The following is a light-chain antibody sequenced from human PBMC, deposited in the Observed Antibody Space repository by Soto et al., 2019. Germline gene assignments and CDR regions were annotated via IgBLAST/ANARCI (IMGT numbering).Light chain of an antibody. Sequence: QSVLTQPPSASGTPGQRVXISCSGSSSNIGSNTVNWYQQLPGTAPKLLIYSNNQRPSGVPDRFSGSKSGTSASLAISGLQSEDEADYYCAAWDDSLXGVVFGGGTKLTVL. V-gene: IGLV1-44*01. J-gene: IGLJ2*01. CDR2: SNN. CDR3: AAWDDSLXGVV. CDR1: SSNIGSNT.